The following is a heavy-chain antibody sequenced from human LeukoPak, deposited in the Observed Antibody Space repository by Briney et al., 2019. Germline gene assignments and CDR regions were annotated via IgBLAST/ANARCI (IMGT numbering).Heavy chain of an antibody. CDR2: TNHSGST. Sequence: PSETLSLTCAVYGGSFSGYYWSWIRQPPGKGLEWIGETNHSGSTNYNPSLKSRVTISVDTSKNQFSLKLSSVTAADTAVYYCARGQSADMVRGVNNWFDPWGQGTLVTVSS. V-gene: IGHV4-34*01. CDR3: ARGQSADMVRGVNNWFDP. CDR1: GGSFSGYY. J-gene: IGHJ5*02. D-gene: IGHD3-10*01.